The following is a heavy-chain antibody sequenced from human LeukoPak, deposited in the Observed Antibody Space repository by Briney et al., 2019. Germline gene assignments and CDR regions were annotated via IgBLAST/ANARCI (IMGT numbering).Heavy chain of an antibody. Sequence: GGSLRLSCAASGITFSSYGMHWVRQAPGKGLEWVAVISYDGSNKYYADSVKGRFTISRDNSKNTLYLQMNSLRAEDTAVYYCAKGYSSSWYGDLFDYWGQGTLVTVSS. CDR3: AKGYSSSWYGDLFDY. CDR2: ISYDGSNK. CDR1: GITFSSYG. J-gene: IGHJ4*02. D-gene: IGHD6-13*01. V-gene: IGHV3-30*18.